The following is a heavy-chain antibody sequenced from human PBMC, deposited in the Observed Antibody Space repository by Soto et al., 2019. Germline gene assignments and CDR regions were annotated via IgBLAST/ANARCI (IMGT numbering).Heavy chain of an antibody. J-gene: IGHJ2*01. V-gene: IGHV1-69*01. CDR2: IVPIDGAV. CDR3: ARDWVGGRWYFNL. D-gene: IGHD3-16*01. CDR1: GGTFSSYA. Sequence: QVQLVQSGAEVKKPGSSVKVSCKASGGTFSSYAISWVRQAPGQGLEWMGGIVPIDGAVKSAQKLQDRVTMTADESTTAVYLELICLRADNTAVYCRARDWVGGRWYFNLWVRGTLVTVSS.